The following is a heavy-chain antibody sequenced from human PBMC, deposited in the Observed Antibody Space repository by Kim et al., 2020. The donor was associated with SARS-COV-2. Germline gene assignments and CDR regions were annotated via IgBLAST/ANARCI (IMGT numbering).Heavy chain of an antibody. V-gene: IGHV3-9*01. J-gene: IGHJ4*02. Sequence: GGSLRLSCAASGFTFDDYAMHWVRQAPGKGLEWVSGISWNSGSIGYADSVKGRFTISRDNAKNSLYLQMNSLRAEDTALYYCAKGSQQLVRDYFDYWGQGTLVTVSS. CDR1: GFTFDDYA. D-gene: IGHD6-13*01. CDR3: AKGSQQLVRDYFDY. CDR2: ISWNSGSI.